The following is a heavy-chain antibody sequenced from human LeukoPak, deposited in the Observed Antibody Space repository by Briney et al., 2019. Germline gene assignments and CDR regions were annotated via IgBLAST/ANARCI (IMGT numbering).Heavy chain of an antibody. D-gene: IGHD3-10*01. V-gene: IGHV4-39*07. CDR2: IYYSGST. J-gene: IGHJ4*02. CDR3: ARDPYYGSGKPL. Sequence: PSETLSLTCTVSGGSISSSSYYWGWIRQPPGKGLEWIGSIYYSGSTNYNPSLKSRVTISVDTSKNQFSLKLSSVTAADTAVYYCARDPYYGSGKPLWGQGTLVTVSS. CDR1: GGSISSSSYY.